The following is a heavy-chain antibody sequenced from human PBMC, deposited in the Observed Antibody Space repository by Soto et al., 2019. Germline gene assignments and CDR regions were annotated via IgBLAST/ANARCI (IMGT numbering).Heavy chain of an antibody. CDR3: ARDFHALPYAFDI. CDR2: INSDGSST. D-gene: IGHD2-2*01. Sequence: GSLSLSCAAAGLTFSSYWMPWVRQAPGKGLVWVSRINSDGSSTSYADSVKGRFTISRDNAKNTLYLQMNSLRAEDTAVYYCARDFHALPYAFDIWGQGTMVTVSS. J-gene: IGHJ3*02. CDR1: GLTFSSYW. V-gene: IGHV3-74*01.